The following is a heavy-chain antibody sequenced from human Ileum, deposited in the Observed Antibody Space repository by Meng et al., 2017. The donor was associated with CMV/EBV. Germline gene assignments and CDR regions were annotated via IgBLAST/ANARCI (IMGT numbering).Heavy chain of an antibody. J-gene: IGHJ4*02. CDR3: AKSHIAAAVQVGFFDY. CDR2: IWYDGTAE. CDR1: GFIFNNYG. V-gene: IGHV3-33*03. D-gene: IGHD6-13*01. Sequence: GESLKISCTASGFIFNNYGIHWVRQAPGKGLEWVAVIWYDGTAEYYAASVKGRFTVSRDNSRNTVYLEMASLKVEDSAVYYCAKSHIAAAVQVGFFDYWGLGTVVTVSS.